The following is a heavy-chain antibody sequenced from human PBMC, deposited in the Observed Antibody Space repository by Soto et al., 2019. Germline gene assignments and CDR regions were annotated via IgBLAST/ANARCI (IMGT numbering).Heavy chain of an antibody. J-gene: IGHJ4*02. Sequence: PGGSLRLSCAASGFTVSSNYMSWVRQAPGKGLEWVSVIYSGGSTYYADSVKGRFTISRDNSKNTLYLQMNSLRAEDTAVYYCARVFADNYDFWSGYSDYWGQGTLVTVSS. CDR3: ARVFADNYDFWSGYSDY. CDR1: GFTVSSNY. CDR2: IYSGGST. D-gene: IGHD3-3*01. V-gene: IGHV3-66*01.